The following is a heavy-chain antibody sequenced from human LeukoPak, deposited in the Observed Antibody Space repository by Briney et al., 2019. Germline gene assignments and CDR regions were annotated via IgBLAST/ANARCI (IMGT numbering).Heavy chain of an antibody. J-gene: IGHJ4*02. V-gene: IGHV3-23*01. Sequence: GGSLRLSCAASRFSFSNHAMSWVRQAPGKGLQWVSGISGSGRATYYADSVKGRFTISRDSSTNTLYLQMNSLRAEDTAIYYCAKDLDVVVTTLDYWGQGTLVTVSS. CDR1: RFSFSNHA. CDR3: AKDLDVVVTTLDY. D-gene: IGHD2-21*02. CDR2: ISGSGRAT.